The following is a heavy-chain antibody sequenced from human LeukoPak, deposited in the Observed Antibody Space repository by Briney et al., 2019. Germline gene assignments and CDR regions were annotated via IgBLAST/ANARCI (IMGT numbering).Heavy chain of an antibody. J-gene: IGHJ6*03. CDR2: INHSGST. Sequence: SETLSLTCAVYGGSFSGYYWSWIRQPPGKGLEWIGEINHSGSTNYNPSPKSRVTISVDTSKNQFSLKLSSVTAADTAVYYCARGLGYCSSTSCKRNYYYMEVWGKGTTVTVSS. D-gene: IGHD2-2*01. CDR3: ARGLGYCSSTSCKRNYYYMEV. V-gene: IGHV4-34*01. CDR1: GGSFSGYY.